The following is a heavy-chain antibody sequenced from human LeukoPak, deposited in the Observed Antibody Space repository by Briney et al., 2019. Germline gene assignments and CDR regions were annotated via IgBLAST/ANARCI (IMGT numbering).Heavy chain of an antibody. CDR3: AKDPSRGLYYYESSAYYGYY. CDR2: IDGSGDST. J-gene: IGHJ4*02. V-gene: IGHV3-23*01. D-gene: IGHD3-22*01. CDR1: GFTFRSSA. Sequence: LSGGSLRLSCVASGFTFRSSAMTWVRQAPGKGLQWVSAIDGSGDSTFYTDSVKGRFTISRDNSKNTLYLQMNSLRVEDTAVYYCAKDPSRGLYYYESSAYYGYYWGQGTLVTVSS.